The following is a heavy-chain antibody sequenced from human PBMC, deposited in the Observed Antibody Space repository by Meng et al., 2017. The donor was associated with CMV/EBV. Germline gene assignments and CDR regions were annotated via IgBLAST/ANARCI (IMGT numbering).Heavy chain of an antibody. V-gene: IGHV1-8*02. CDR3: ARVSRVCSSTSCYIRYYFDY. J-gene: IGHJ4*02. CDR1: GYTFIDFH. Sequence: ASVKVSCKTSGYTFIDFHMHWVRQAPGQGLEWMGWMNPNSGNTGYAQKFQGRVTVTRNTSISTAYMELSSLRSEDTAVYYCARVSRVCSSTSCYIRYYFDYWGQGTLVTVSS. D-gene: IGHD2-2*02. CDR2: MNPNSGNT.